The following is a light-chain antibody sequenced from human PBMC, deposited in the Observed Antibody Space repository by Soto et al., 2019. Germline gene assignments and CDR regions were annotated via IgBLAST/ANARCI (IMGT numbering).Light chain of an antibody. Sequence: EIMMTQSPATLSVSPGERATLSCRASQSVSSNLAWYQQRPGQAPRLLIYSAVMRATGIPDRFSGSGSGTDFTLTISRLEPEDFAVFYCHHYGTSPPTFGQGTKVDI. CDR3: HHYGTSPPT. CDR1: QSVSSN. J-gene: IGKJ1*01. V-gene: IGKV3-20*01. CDR2: SAV.